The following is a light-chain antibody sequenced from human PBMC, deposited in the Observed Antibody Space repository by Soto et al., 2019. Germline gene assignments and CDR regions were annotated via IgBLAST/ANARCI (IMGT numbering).Light chain of an antibody. Sequence: QSVLTQPPSVSGAPGQRVTIYCTGSSSNIGAGYDVHWYQQLPGTAPKLLIYGNSNRPSGVPDRFSGSKSGTSASLAITGVQAEDEADYYCQSYDSSLSGFWVFGVGTKLTVL. CDR1: SSNIGAGYD. J-gene: IGLJ3*02. CDR3: QSYDSSLSGFWV. CDR2: GNS. V-gene: IGLV1-40*01.